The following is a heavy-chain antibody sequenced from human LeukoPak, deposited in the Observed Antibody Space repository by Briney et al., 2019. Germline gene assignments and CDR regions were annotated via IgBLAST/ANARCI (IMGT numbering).Heavy chain of an antibody. CDR1: GFTFSSYW. CDR2: IKQDGSEK. J-gene: IGHJ4*02. D-gene: IGHD5-24*01. Sequence: GGSLRLSCAASGFTFSSYWMSWVRQAPGKGLEWVANIKQDGSEKYYVDSVKGRFTISRDNAKNSLYLQMNSLRAEDTAMYYCATHGYNQDYYLDYWGQGTLVTVSS. CDR3: ATHGYNQDYYLDY. V-gene: IGHV3-7*01.